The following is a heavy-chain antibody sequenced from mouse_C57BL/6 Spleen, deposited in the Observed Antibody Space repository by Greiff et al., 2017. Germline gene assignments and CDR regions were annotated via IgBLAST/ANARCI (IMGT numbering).Heavy chain of an antibody. CDR2: INPNYGTT. CDR1: GYSFTDYN. CDR3: AREGETGTPLYAMDY. V-gene: IGHV1-39*01. Sequence: EVQLQQSGPELVKPGASVKISCKASGYSFTDYNMNWVKQSNGKSLEWIGVINPNYGTTSYNQKFKGKATLTVDKSSSTAYMQLSSLTSEDSAVYYCAREGETGTPLYAMDYWGQGTSVTVSS. D-gene: IGHD4-1*01. J-gene: IGHJ4*01.